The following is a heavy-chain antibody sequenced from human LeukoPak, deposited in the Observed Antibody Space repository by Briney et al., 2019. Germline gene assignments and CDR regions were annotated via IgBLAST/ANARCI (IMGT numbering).Heavy chain of an antibody. D-gene: IGHD3-10*01. CDR2: ISGDSDNK. J-gene: IGHJ4*02. Sequence: GGSLRLSCAASGFNVAAYAMYWVRQPPGKSLEWVSLISGDSDNKYSAASVKGRFAISIDNSKNSLYLQMNSLTTEDTALYYCAIAYESGSFYRAFAYWGQGALVTVSS. V-gene: IGHV3-43*02. CDR1: GFNVAAYA. CDR3: AIAYESGSFYRAFAY.